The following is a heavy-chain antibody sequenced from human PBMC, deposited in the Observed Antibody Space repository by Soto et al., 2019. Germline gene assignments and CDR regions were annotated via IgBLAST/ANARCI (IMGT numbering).Heavy chain of an antibody. J-gene: IGHJ6*03. Sequence: GGSLRLSCTASGFTFSAHGMHWVRQAPGKGLEWVAIVWYDGSNKYYADSVKGRFTVSRDNSKRTLYLQMDSLRAEDTAVYYCARDYCTYTNCYASELYYYYYYYMDVWGKGTTVTVSS. CDR2: VWYDGSNK. D-gene: IGHD2-2*01. V-gene: IGHV3-33*01. CDR1: GFTFSAHG. CDR3: ARDYCTYTNCYASELYYYYYYYMDV.